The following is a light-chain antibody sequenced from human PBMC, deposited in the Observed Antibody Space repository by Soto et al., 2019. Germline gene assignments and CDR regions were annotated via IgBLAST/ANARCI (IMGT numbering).Light chain of an antibody. Sequence: DYQVTQSPSTLSASVVDRVTITGRASQNIYTWLSWYQQKPGIAPKLLIHKASTLESGAPSRFSGSGFGTEFTLTISGLQPEDSATYYCQQYERYSTFGQGTKVDIK. CDR2: KAS. J-gene: IGKJ1*01. CDR1: QNIYTW. V-gene: IGKV1-5*03. CDR3: QQYERYST.